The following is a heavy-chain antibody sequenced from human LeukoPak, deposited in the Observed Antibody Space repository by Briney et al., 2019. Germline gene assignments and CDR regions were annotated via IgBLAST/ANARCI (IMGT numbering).Heavy chain of an antibody. V-gene: IGHV1-46*01. D-gene: IGHD5-18*01. Sequence: GASVTVSCKASGYTFTSYYIHWVRQAPGQGLEWMGIINPTGGSTTYAQKFQGRVTMTRDTSTSTVYMGLSSLRSEDTAVYYCARVRISGYSYGYYYYCAMDVWGQGTTVTVSS. CDR2: INPTGGST. CDR3: ARVRISGYSYGYYYYCAMDV. CDR1: GYTFTSYY. J-gene: IGHJ6*02.